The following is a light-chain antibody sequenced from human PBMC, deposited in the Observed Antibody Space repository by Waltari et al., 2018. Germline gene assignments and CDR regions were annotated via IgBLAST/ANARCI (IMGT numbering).Light chain of an antibody. CDR1: QSISDY. CDR2: AAS. CDR3: QQSYTTPYT. Sequence: DIQMTQSPSSLSASVGDRVTITCRAGQSISDYLNWYQQKPGEAPKVLIYAASSLQSGVPSRFSGSGSGTDFILTIRSLQPEDFATYYCQQSYTTPYTFGQGTKVEIK. J-gene: IGKJ2*01. V-gene: IGKV1-39*01.